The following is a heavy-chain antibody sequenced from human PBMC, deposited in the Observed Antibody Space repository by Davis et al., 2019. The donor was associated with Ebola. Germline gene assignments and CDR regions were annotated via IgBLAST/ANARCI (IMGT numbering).Heavy chain of an antibody. J-gene: IGHJ3*01. V-gene: IGHV1-69*04. CDR1: GGTFSNSP. CDR2: IIPFLGKG. CDR3: AREGSPSFGVDV. Sequence: AASVKVSCKASGGTFSNSPISWVRQAPGQSLEWMGRIIPFLGKGDYAQKFQGRVTFTADRRTSTAYMELSSLRSEDTAMYFCAREGSPSFGVDVWGQGTMVTVSS. D-gene: IGHD3-3*01.